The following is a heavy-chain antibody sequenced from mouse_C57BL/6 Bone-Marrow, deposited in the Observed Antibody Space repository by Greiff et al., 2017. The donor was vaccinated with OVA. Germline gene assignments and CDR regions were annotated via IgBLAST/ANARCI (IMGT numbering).Heavy chain of an antibody. CDR1: GFTFSDYG. CDR3: AREYYGTADY. V-gene: IGHV5-17*01. Sequence: EVKVVESGGGLVKPGGSLKLSCAASGFTFSDYGMHWVRQAPEKGLEWVAYISSGSSTIYYADTVKGRFTISRDNAKNTLFLQMTSLRSEDTAMYYCAREYYGTADYWGQGTTLTVSS. CDR2: ISSGSSTI. J-gene: IGHJ2*01. D-gene: IGHD1-1*01.